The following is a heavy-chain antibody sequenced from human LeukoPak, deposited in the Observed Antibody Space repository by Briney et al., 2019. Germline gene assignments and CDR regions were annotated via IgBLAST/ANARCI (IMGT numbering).Heavy chain of an antibody. CDR2: VNSDGRSV. D-gene: IGHD6-19*01. CDR1: GFTVSSNY. J-gene: IGHJ4*02. CDR3: VRGSVAAYTSPFDY. V-gene: IGHV3-74*01. Sequence: TGGSLRLSCAASGFTVSSNYMSWVRQAPGKGLEWVSVVNSDGRSVNYADSVKGRFTISRDNAKNTLYLQMTSLRVEDTAVYYCVRGSVAAYTSPFDYWGQGTLVTVSS.